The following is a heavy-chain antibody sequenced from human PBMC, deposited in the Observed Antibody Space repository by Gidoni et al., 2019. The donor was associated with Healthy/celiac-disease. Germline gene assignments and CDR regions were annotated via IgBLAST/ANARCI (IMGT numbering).Heavy chain of an antibody. V-gene: IGHV4-31*03. J-gene: IGHJ4*02. CDR3: ARADNYYDSGSSSQDFDY. Sequence: QVPLQESGPGLVNPSQSLSLTCTVSVRSISIGVYYWTWIRQHPGKGLEWIGYIYYSGSTYYNPSLKSRVTISVDTSKNQFSLKLSSVTAADTAVYYCARADNYYDSGSSSQDFDYWGQGNLVTVSS. D-gene: IGHD3-22*01. CDR2: IYYSGST. CDR1: VRSISIGVYY.